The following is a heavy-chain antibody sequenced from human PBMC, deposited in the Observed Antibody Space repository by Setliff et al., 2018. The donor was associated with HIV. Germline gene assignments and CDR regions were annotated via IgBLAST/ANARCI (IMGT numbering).Heavy chain of an antibody. CDR1: GGSISNSY. D-gene: IGHD5-12*01. V-gene: IGHV4-4*08. CDR3: ARACRSGYDYFHYFDY. J-gene: IGHJ4*02. CDR2: IYTSGST. Sequence: SETLSLTCTVSGGSISNSYWTWIRQPPGKGLEWIGYIYTSGSTNYNPSLKSRVIISVDTSKNQLSLKLSSMTAADTAMYYCARACRSGYDYFHYFDYWGQGTLVTVSS.